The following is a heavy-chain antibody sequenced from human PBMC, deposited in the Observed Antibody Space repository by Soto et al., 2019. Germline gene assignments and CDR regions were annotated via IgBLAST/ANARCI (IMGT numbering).Heavy chain of an antibody. Sequence: RASVKVSCKASGYTFTSYGISWVRQAPGQGLEWMGWISAYNGNTNYAQKLQGRVTMTTDTSTSTAYMELRSLRSDDTAVYYCARSPPHYDSSGYLRYWGQGTLVTVSS. D-gene: IGHD3-22*01. V-gene: IGHV1-18*04. CDR2: ISAYNGNT. CDR1: GYTFTSYG. J-gene: IGHJ4*02. CDR3: ARSPPHYDSSGYLRY.